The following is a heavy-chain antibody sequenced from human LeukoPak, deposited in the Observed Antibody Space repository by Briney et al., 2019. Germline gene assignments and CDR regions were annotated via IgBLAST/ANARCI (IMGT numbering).Heavy chain of an antibody. D-gene: IGHD3-10*01. J-gene: IGHJ4*02. CDR1: GYTFTSYV. V-gene: IGHV1-18*01. Sequence: ASVKVSCKASGYTFTSYVINWVRQAPGQGLEWMGWISAYNANTDYAQKLQGRVTMTTDTSTSTAYVELRSLRSDDTAVYYCARDRAGGSGESFDYWGQGTLVTVSS. CDR2: ISAYNANT. CDR3: ARDRAGGSGESFDY.